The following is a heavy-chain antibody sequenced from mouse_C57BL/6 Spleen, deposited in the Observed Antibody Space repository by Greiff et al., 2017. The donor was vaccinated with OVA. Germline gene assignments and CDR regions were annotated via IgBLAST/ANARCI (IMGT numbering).Heavy chain of an antibody. D-gene: IGHD2-2*01. CDR3: ARGQTKSPHIYYGYGAMDY. V-gene: IGHV1-69*01. Sequence: QVQLQQPGAELVMPGASVKLSCKASGYTFTSYWMHWVKQRPGQGLEWIGEIDPSDSYTNYNQKFKGKSTLTVDKSSSTAYMQLSSLTSEDSAVYYWARGQTKSPHIYYGYGAMDYWGQGTSVTVSS. CDR2: IDPSDSYT. CDR1: GYTFTSYW. J-gene: IGHJ4*01.